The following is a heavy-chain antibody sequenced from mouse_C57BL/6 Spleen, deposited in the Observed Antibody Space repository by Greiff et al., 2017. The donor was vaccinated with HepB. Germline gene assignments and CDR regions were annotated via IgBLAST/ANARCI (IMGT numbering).Heavy chain of an antibody. Sequence: VQLQQSGAELVRPGSSVKLSCKASGYTFTSYWMHWVKQRPIQGLEWIGNIDPSDSETHYNQKFKDKATLTVDKSSSTAYMQLSSLTSEDSAVYYCARWDYYGSSWGYWGQCTTLTVSS. V-gene: IGHV1-52*01. CDR3: ARWDYYGSSWGY. CDR1: GYTFTSYW. D-gene: IGHD1-1*01. J-gene: IGHJ2*01. CDR2: IDPSDSET.